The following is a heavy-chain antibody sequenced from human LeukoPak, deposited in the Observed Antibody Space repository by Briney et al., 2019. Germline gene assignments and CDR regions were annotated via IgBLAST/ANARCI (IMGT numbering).Heavy chain of an antibody. J-gene: IGHJ4*02. CDR3: AKNVMVKRYIDY. CDR1: GFILNNHA. D-gene: IGHD5-18*01. V-gene: IGHV3-23*01. CDR2: ISGSGRNI. Sequence: GGSMRLSCAASGFILNNHAMTWVRQAPGKGLQWISDISGSGRNIEYEDSVKGRFTISRDNSKNTVSLQMSNLRVEDTAIYYCAKNVMVKRYIDYWGQGTPVTVSS.